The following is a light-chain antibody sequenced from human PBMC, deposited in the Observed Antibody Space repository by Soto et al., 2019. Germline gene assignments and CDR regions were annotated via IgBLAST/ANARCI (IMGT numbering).Light chain of an antibody. V-gene: IGKV2-28*01. CDR3: MQVLQTPPT. J-gene: IGKJ4*01. Sequence: EIVMTQSPLSLPVTPGEPASISCRSSQSLLQSNGNNQLGWVLQKPGQSPQLLMYLGSSRASGVPGRFSGSGSGTDFTLKISRVEPEDVGVYYCMQVLQTPPTFGGGTKVEIK. CDR2: LGS. CDR1: QSLLQSNGNNQ.